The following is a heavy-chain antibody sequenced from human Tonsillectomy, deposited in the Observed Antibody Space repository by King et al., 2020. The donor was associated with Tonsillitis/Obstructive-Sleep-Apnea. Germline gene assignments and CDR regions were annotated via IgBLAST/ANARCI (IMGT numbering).Heavy chain of an antibody. CDR2: ISGDGGSI. D-gene: IGHD3-22*01. CDR3: VKDVYYYDSSGYSPPGWFDP. Sequence: QLVQSGGGVVQPGGSLRLSCAASEFTFDDYAMHWVRQAPGKGLEWVSLISGDGGSIYYADSVKGRFTISRDNSNNSLYLQLNSLRTEDTALYYCVKDVYYYDSSGYSPPGWFDPWGQGTLVTVSS. J-gene: IGHJ5*02. V-gene: IGHV3-43*02. CDR1: EFTFDDYA.